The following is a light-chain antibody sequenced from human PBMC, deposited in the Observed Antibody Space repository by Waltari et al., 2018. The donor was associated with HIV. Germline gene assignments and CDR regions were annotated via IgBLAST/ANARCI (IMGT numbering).Light chain of an antibody. Sequence: VLTQSPATLSLSPGERATLSCRASQSVSSYFAWYQQKPGQAPRLLIYDASKRATGIPARFSGSWSGTDVTLTINSLEPEDCAVYYCQQRSNWPPAFGGGTKVEIK. CDR2: DAS. CDR1: QSVSSY. CDR3: QQRSNWPPA. J-gene: IGKJ4*01. V-gene: IGKV3-11*01.